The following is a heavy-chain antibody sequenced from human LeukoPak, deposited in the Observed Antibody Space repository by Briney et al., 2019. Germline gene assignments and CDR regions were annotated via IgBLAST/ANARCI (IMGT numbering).Heavy chain of an antibody. V-gene: IGHV1-58*02. CDR2: IVVGSGNT. D-gene: IGHD3-10*01. CDR3: AASGFGFGELPSYFYYYMDV. J-gene: IGHJ6*03. Sequence: ASVKVSCKASGFTFTRSAMQWVRQARGQRLEWIGWIVVGSGNTKYAQKFQERVTITRDMSTGTAYMELSSLRSEDTAVYYCAASGFGFGELPSYFYYYMDVWGKGTTVTISS. CDR1: GFTFTRSA.